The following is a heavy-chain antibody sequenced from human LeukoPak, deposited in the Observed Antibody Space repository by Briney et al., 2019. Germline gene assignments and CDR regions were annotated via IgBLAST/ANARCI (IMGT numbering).Heavy chain of an antibody. CDR1: GGSISSGGYS. V-gene: IGHV4-30-2*01. J-gene: IGHJ5*02. D-gene: IGHD3-9*01. CDR3: ARERVDYDILTGWFDP. CDR2: IYHSGST. Sequence: SETLSLTCAVSGGSISSGGYSWSWIRQPPGKGLEWIGYIYHSGSTYYNPSLKSRVTISVDRSKNQFSLKLSSVTAADTAVYYCARERVDYDILTGWFDPWGQETLVTVSS.